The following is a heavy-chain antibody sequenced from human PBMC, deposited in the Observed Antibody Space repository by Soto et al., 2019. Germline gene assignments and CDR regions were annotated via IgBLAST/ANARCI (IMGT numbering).Heavy chain of an antibody. CDR3: ARTVPLYDGDYDLNFEY. J-gene: IGHJ4*02. CDR2: INPNSGGT. Sequence: ASLKVYCKTSGYTFTGYYMHWVRHTTGQGLEWMGWINPNSGGTNYAQKFQGWVTMTRDTSISTAYMELSRLRSDDTAVYYCARTVPLYDGDYDLNFEYWGQGTLVTVSS. CDR1: GYTFTGYY. V-gene: IGHV1-2*04. D-gene: IGHD4-17*01.